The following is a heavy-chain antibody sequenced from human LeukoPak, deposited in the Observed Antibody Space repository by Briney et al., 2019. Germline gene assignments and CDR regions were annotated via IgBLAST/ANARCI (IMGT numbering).Heavy chain of an antibody. D-gene: IGHD3-3*01. Sequence: PGGSLRLSCAASGFTFSSYGMHWVRQAPGKGLEWVAVIWYDGSNKYYADSVKGRFTISRDNSKNTLYLQMNSLRPEDTAVCYCAKGSAFGVRIGDFWGQGTLVTVSS. J-gene: IGHJ4*02. CDR1: GFTFSSYG. V-gene: IGHV3-30*02. CDR3: AKGSAFGVRIGDF. CDR2: IWYDGSNK.